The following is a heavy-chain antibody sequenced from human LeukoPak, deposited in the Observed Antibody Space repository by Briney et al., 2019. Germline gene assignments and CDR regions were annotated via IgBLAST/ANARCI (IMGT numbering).Heavy chain of an antibody. CDR1: GGSISSGSYY. Sequence: SETLSLTCTVSGGSISSGSYYWSWIRQPAGKGLEWIGRIYTSGSTNYNPSLKSRVTISVDTSKNQFSLKLSSVTAADTAVYYCARGDGGYSSSWFPYYFDYWGQGTLVTVSS. CDR3: ARGDGGYSSSWFPYYFDY. D-gene: IGHD6-13*01. J-gene: IGHJ4*02. CDR2: IYTSGST. V-gene: IGHV4-61*02.